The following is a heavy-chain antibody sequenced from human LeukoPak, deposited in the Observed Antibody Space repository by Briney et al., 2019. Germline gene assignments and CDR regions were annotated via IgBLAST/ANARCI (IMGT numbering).Heavy chain of an antibody. V-gene: IGHV4-39*01. CDR1: GGSISSSSYY. CDR2: VYYSGST. Sequence: SETLSLTCTVSGGSISSSSYYWGWIRQPPGKGLEWIGSVYYSGSTYYNPSLKSRVTISVDTSKNQFSLKLSSVTATDTAVYYCASISTMIVFWGQGTLVTVSS. CDR3: ASISTMIVF. D-gene: IGHD3-22*01. J-gene: IGHJ4*02.